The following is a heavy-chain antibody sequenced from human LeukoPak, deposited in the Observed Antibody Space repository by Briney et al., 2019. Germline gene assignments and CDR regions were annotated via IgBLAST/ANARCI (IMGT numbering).Heavy chain of an antibody. Sequence: SETLSLTCAVYGGSFSGYYWSWIRQPPEKGLEWIGEINHSGSTNYNPSLKSRVTISVDTSKNQFSLKLSSVTAADTAVYYCARRGANWFDPWGQGTLVTVSS. J-gene: IGHJ5*02. CDR1: GGSFSGYY. D-gene: IGHD3-10*01. CDR2: INHSGST. V-gene: IGHV4-34*01. CDR3: ARRGANWFDP.